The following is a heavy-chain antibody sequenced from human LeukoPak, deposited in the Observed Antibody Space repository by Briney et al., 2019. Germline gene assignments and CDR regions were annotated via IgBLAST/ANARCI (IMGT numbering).Heavy chain of an antibody. Sequence: SXTLSLTCTVSGYSISSGYYWGWIRPPPGKGLEWIGSIYHSRSTYYTPSLKRRVTISVHTSKNQFSLKLSSVTAADTAVYYCARAGRIVGHDYWGQGTLVTVSS. J-gene: IGHJ4*02. D-gene: IGHD2-21*01. V-gene: IGHV4-38-2*02. CDR1: GYSISSGYY. CDR3: ARAGRIVGHDY. CDR2: IYHSRST.